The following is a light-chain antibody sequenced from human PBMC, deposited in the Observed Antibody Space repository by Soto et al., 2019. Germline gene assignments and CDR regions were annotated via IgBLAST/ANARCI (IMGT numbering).Light chain of an antibody. CDR3: RQDYSLPWT. CDR1: QDVRNY. J-gene: IGKJ1*01. Sequence: AIQMTQSPSSLSASVGDRLTITCRASQDVRNYVGWYQQKPGKAPKFLIYGAFSLETGLPSRFSGIGYGTEFTLTIHSLLPEDFATYFCRQDYSLPWTFGQGTKVEV. CDR2: GAF. V-gene: IGKV1-6*01.